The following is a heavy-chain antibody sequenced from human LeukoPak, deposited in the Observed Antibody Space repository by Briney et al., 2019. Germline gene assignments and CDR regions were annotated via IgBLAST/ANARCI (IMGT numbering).Heavy chain of an antibody. Sequence: PGGSLRLSCAASTFVFSDYYMSWVRQAPGKGLQWVSYISSGGDSIYYADSVRGRFTISRDNAKNSLYLQMNSLRADDTAVYYCAREMDGEYGSGTFYDLWGQGNMVTVSS. CDR1: TFVFSDYY. CDR3: AREMDGEYGSGTFYDL. V-gene: IGHV3-11*01. J-gene: IGHJ5*02. D-gene: IGHD3-10*01. CDR2: ISSGGDSI.